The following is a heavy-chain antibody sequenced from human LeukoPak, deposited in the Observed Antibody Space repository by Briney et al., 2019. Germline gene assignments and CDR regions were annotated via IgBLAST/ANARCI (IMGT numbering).Heavy chain of an antibody. Sequence: SVKVSCKASGCTFTSSAVQWVRQARGQRLEWIGWIVVGSGNTNYAQKFQERVTITRDMSTSTAYMELSSLRSEDTAVYYCAALSPHYKDGYYFDYWGQGTLVTVSS. D-gene: IGHD1-14*01. V-gene: IGHV1-58*01. CDR2: IVVGSGNT. CDR1: GCTFTSSA. J-gene: IGHJ4*02. CDR3: AALSPHYKDGYYFDY.